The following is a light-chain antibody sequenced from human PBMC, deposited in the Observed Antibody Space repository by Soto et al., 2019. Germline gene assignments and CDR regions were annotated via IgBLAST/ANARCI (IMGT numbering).Light chain of an antibody. Sequence: NFMLTQPHSVSESPGKTVTISCTRSSGSIASNYVQWYQQRPGSAPTTVIYQDNQRPSGVPDRFSGSIDSSSNSASLTISGLKTEDEADYYCQSSDSSMHVVFGGGTKLTVL. CDR1: SGSIASNY. J-gene: IGLJ2*01. CDR2: QDN. V-gene: IGLV6-57*03. CDR3: QSSDSSMHVV.